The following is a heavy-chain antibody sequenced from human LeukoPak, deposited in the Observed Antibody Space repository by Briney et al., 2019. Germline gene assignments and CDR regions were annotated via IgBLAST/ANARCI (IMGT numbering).Heavy chain of an antibody. CDR3: ARFSGSYSWFDP. J-gene: IGHJ5*02. CDR1: GGSISSYY. V-gene: IGHV4-59*08. D-gene: IGHD1-26*01. Sequence: SETLSLTCTVSGGSISSYYWSWIRQPPGKGLEWIGYIYYSGSTNYNPSLKSRVTISVDTSKNQFSLKLSSVTAADTAVYYRARFSGSYSWFDPWGQGTLVTVSS. CDR2: IYYSGST.